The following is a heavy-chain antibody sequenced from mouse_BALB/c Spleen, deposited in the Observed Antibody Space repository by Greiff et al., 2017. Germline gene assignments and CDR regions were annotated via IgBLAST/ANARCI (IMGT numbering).Heavy chain of an antibody. V-gene: IGHV1-9*01. CDR3: ARMVTTRYWYFDV. CDR2: ILPGSGST. D-gene: IGHD2-1*01. J-gene: IGHJ1*01. CDR1: GYTFSSYW. Sequence: VKLMESGAELMKPGASVKISCKATGYTFSSYWIEWVKQRPGHGLEWIGEILPGSGSTNYNEKFKGKATFTADTSSNTAYMQLSSLTSEDSAVYYCARMVTTRYWYFDVWGAGTTVTVSS.